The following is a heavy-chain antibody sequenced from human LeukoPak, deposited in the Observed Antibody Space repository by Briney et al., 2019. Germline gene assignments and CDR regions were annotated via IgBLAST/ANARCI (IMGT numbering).Heavy chain of an antibody. J-gene: IGHJ4*02. CDR3: ARDSSGWFNFDY. D-gene: IGHD6-19*01. V-gene: IGHV3-20*04. Sequence: GGSLRLSCAASGFTFDDYCMSSVRQPPRNGIEWLSVINWIGGSTGYADSVKGRFTISRDNAKNSLYLQMNSLRAEDTALYYCARDSSGWFNFDYWGQGTLVTVSS. CDR1: GFTFDDYC. CDR2: INWIGGST.